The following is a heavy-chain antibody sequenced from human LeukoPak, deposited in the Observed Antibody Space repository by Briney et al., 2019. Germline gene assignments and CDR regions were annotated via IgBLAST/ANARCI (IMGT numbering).Heavy chain of an antibody. Sequence: ASVKVSCKASGYTFTSYAMHWVRQAPGQRLEWMGWINAGNGNTKYSQKSQGRVTITRDTSASTAYMELSSLRSEDTAVYYCARPIKAGGQGYYYGMDVWGQGTTVTVSS. J-gene: IGHJ6*02. V-gene: IGHV1-3*01. CDR2: INAGNGNT. CDR1: GYTFTSYA. D-gene: IGHD4-23*01. CDR3: ARPIKAGGQGYYYGMDV.